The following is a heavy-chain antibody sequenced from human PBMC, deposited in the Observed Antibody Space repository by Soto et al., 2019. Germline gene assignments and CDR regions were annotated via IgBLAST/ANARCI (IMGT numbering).Heavy chain of an antibody. CDR1: GYSFTTYG. Sequence: QVQLIQSGAEVKKPGASVKVSCKASGYSFTTYGISWVRQAPGQGLEWMGWISAYNGQTKSAQKFQGRVTMTTDTSPSTAYMELRSLRSDDTAVYYCARDGGSESDYWGQGTLVTVSS. D-gene: IGHD1-26*01. CDR2: ISAYNGQT. J-gene: IGHJ4*02. CDR3: ARDGGSESDY. V-gene: IGHV1-18*01.